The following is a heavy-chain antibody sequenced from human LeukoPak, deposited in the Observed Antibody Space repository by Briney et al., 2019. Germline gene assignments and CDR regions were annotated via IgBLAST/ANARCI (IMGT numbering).Heavy chain of an antibody. J-gene: IGHJ6*03. CDR2: IYYSGST. Sequence: PSETLSLTCTVSGGSISSYYWSWIRQPPGKGLEWIGYIYYSGSTNYNPSLKSRVTISVDTSKNQFSLKLSSVTAADTAVYYCARETGYCSSTSCYGYYMDVWGKGTTVTISS. V-gene: IGHV4-59*01. CDR3: ARETGYCSSTSCYGYYMDV. CDR1: GGSISSYY. D-gene: IGHD2-2*01.